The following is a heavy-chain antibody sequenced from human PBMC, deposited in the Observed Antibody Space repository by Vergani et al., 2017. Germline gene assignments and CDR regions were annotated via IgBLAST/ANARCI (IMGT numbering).Heavy chain of an antibody. D-gene: IGHD3-3*01. Sequence: QVQLVQSGAEVKKPGASVKVSCKASGYTFTSYDINWVRQATGQGLEWMGWMNPNSGNTGYAQKFQGRVTMTRNTSISTAYMELSSLRSEDTAVYYCARGIRGERITIFGVVIGDWFDPWGQGTLVTVSS. CDR3: ARGIRGERITIFGVVIGDWFDP. J-gene: IGHJ5*02. V-gene: IGHV1-8*01. CDR1: GYTFTSYD. CDR2: MNPNSGNT.